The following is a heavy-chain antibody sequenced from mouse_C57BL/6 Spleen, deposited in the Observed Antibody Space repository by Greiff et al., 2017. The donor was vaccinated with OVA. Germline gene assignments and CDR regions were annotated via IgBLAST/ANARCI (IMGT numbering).Heavy chain of an antibody. J-gene: IGHJ2*01. CDR2: LSDGGSYT. CDR1: GFTFSSYA. V-gene: IGHV5-4*03. CDR3: ARGELSYFDY. Sequence: EVKLVESGGGLVKPGGSLKLSCAASGFTFSSYAMSWVRQTPEKRLEWVATLSDGGSYTYYPENVKGRFTITRDKAKNNLYLQMSHLKSEDTAMYCCARGELSYFDYWGQGTTLTVSS.